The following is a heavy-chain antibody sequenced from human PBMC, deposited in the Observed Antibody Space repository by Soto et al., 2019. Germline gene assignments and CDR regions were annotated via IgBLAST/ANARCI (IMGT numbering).Heavy chain of an antibody. CDR3: ARVRCGYDSSGCPYFDY. CDR1: GGSIISYY. CDR2: IYYSGST. V-gene: IGHV4-59*01. Sequence: SETLSLTCTVSGGSIISYYWSWIRQPPGKGLEWIGYIYYSGSTNYNPSLKSRVTISVDTSKNQFSLKLSSVTAADTAVYYCARVRCGYDSSGCPYFDYWGQGTLVTVSS. J-gene: IGHJ4*02. D-gene: IGHD3-22*01.